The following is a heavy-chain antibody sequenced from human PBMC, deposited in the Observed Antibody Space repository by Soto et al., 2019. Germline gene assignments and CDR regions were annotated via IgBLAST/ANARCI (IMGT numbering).Heavy chain of an antibody. CDR3: AKDPNGDYVGAFDI. J-gene: IGHJ3*02. CDR1: GFSLRSYA. D-gene: IGHD4-17*01. V-gene: IGHV3-23*01. CDR2: ITASGSTT. Sequence: EVQLLESGGGLVQPGGSLRLSCAASGFSLRSYAMSWVRQAPGKGPEWVSGITASGSTTSYADSVKGRFTISRDNSKNTLYLQMNSLRAEDTAVYFCAKDPNGDYVGAFDIWGQGTMVTVSS.